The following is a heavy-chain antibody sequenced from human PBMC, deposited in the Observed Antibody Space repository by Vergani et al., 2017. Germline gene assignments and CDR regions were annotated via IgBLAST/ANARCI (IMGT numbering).Heavy chain of an antibody. CDR1: GYTFTSYG. CDR3: ARDLPYYYDSSGYYTPFDY. CDR2: ISAYNGNT. V-gene: IGHV1-18*01. Sequence: QVQLVQSGAEVKKPGASVKVSCKASGYTFTSYGISWVRQAPGQGLEWMGWISAYNGNTNYAQKLQGRVTMTTDTSTSTAYMELRSLRSDDPAVYYCARDLPYYYDSSGYYTPFDYWGQGTLVTVSS. D-gene: IGHD3-22*01. J-gene: IGHJ4*02.